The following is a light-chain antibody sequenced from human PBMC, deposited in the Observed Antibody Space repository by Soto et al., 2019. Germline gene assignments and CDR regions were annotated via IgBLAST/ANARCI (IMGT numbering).Light chain of an antibody. J-gene: IGKJ3*01. Sequence: DIVMTQSPLTLPVTPGEPASISCRSSQSLLQSNGFDYLDWYLQKPGQSPQLLIYFGSYRASGVPDRFSGSGSGTDFTLKISRVEAEDVGVYYCMQSQQSPFTFGPGTKVDIK. V-gene: IGKV2-28*01. CDR2: FGS. CDR3: MQSQQSPFT. CDR1: QSLLQSNGFDY.